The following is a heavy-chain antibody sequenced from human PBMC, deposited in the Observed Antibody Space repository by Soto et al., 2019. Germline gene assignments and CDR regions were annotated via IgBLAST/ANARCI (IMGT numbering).Heavy chain of an antibody. CDR1: GGSISTYY. CDR3: ARGRNYYDSSGFGV. CDR2: IYYSGTT. Sequence: QVQLQESGPGLVKPSETLSLTCTVSGGSISTYYWSWIRQPPGKGLEWIGYIYYSGTTNYNPSLKNRVTISEDTSKNQFSLKLSSVTAADTAVYYCARGRNYYDSSGFGVWGQGTTVTVSS. D-gene: IGHD3-22*01. J-gene: IGHJ6*02. V-gene: IGHV4-59*01.